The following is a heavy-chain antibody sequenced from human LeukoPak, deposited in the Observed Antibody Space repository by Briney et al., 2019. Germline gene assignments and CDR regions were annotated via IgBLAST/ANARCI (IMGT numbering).Heavy chain of an antibody. D-gene: IGHD3-10*01. CDR1: GFSFSTSGMC. CDR3: VRISRGSGYYFDY. CDR2: IDWDADK. Sequence: SGPALVKPTQTLTLTCTFSGFSFSTSGMCVSWIRQPPGKALEWLARIDWDADKFYSTSLKTRLTISKDTSKNQVVLTMTNMDPVDTATYYCVRISRGSGYYFDYWGQGTLVTVSS. J-gene: IGHJ4*02. V-gene: IGHV2-70*17.